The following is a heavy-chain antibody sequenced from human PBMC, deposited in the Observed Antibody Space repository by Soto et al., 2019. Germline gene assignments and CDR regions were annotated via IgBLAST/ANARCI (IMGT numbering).Heavy chain of an antibody. CDR2: INHSGST. J-gene: IGHJ4*02. V-gene: IGHV4-34*01. CDR1: GGSFSGHY. D-gene: IGHD3-22*01. Sequence: QVQLQQWGAGLLKPSEPLSLTCAVYGGSFSGHYWSWIRQPPGKGLEWIGEINHSGSTNSNPSLKSRVTISVDTSKNQFSLKLSSVTAADTAVYYCARGISMIAPDKYYFDSWCQGTLVTVSS. CDR3: ARGISMIAPDKYYFDS.